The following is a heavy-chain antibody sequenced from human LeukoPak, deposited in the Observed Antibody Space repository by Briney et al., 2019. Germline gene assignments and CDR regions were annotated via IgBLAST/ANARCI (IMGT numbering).Heavy chain of an antibody. J-gene: IGHJ4*02. CDR3: ARDNYGFCDY. D-gene: IGHD3-3*01. V-gene: IGHV3-7*01. Sequence: GGSLRLSCAASRFTFSSYAMSWVRQAPGKGLEWVANIKQDGSEKNYVDSVKGRFTISRDSAKNSLYLQMNSLRAEDTAVYYCARDNYGFCDYWGQGTLVTVSS. CDR1: RFTFSSYA. CDR2: IKQDGSEK.